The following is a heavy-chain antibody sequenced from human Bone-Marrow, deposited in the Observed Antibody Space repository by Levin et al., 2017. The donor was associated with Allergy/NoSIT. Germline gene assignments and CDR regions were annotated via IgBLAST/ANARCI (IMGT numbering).Heavy chain of an antibody. V-gene: IGHV3-23*01. Sequence: GESLKISCEASGFTFNKYAMNWVRQAPGKGLEWVSVISGGAGNSNYADSVKGRFTTFRDNSRVYLQMNSLRADDTAVYYCAKGAVPDDYYFYGVDVWGQGTTVIVSS. D-gene: IGHD6-19*01. CDR3: AKGAVPDDYYFYGVDV. CDR1: GFTFNKYA. CDR2: ISGGAGNS. J-gene: IGHJ6*02.